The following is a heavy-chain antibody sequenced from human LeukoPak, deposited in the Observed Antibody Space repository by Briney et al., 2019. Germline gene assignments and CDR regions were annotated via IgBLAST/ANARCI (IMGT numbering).Heavy chain of an antibody. CDR1: GFTFSSYS. Sequence: GGSLRLSCAASGFTFSSYSMNWVRQAPGKGLEWVSSIDRSSTYTSYADSLKGRFTISRDNAKNSLYLQMNSLRAEDTAVYYCARDPWGGYARRGQGTLVTVSS. D-gene: IGHD5-12*01. CDR3: ARDPWGGYAR. V-gene: IGHV3-21*01. J-gene: IGHJ4*02. CDR2: IDRSSTYT.